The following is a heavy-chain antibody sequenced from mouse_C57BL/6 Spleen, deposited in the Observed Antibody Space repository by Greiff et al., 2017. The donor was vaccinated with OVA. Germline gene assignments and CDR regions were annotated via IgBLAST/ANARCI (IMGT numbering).Heavy chain of an antibody. CDR1: GFNIKDDY. V-gene: IGHV14-4*01. D-gene: IGHD2-12*01. Sequence: EVQVVESGAELVRPGASVKLSCTASGFNIKDDYMHWVKQRPEKGLEWIGWIDPENGDTEYASKFQAKTTITSDTSSNTAYLQLSSLTSEDTAVYYCTTSYYLVDYWGQGTTLTVSS. J-gene: IGHJ2*01. CDR3: TTSYYLVDY. CDR2: IDPENGDT.